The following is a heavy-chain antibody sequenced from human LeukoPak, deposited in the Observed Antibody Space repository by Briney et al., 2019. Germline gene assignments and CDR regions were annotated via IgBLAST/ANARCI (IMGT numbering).Heavy chain of an antibody. J-gene: IGHJ5*02. D-gene: IGHD4-17*01. CDR2: IYYSGST. V-gene: IGHV4-39*01. CDR3: ARRPPGDYGENWLDP. CDR1: GGSISSSSYY. Sequence: SETLSLTCTVSGGSISSSSYYWGWIRQPPGKGLEWIGSIYYSGSTYYNPSLKSRVTISVDTSKNQFSLKLSSVTAADTAVYYCARRPPGDYGENWLDPWGQGTLVTVSS.